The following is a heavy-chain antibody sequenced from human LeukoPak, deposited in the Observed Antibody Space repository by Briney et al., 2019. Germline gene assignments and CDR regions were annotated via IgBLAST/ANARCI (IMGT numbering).Heavy chain of an antibody. V-gene: IGHV4-34*01. CDR3: ARGYYDSSGYYYHGIDY. J-gene: IGHJ4*02. CDR1: GGSFSGYY. CDR2: INHSGST. Sequence: SETLSLTXAVYGGSFSGYYWSWIRQPPGKGLEWIGEINHSGSTNYNPPLKSRVTISVDTSKNQFSLKLSSVTAADTAVYYCARGYYDSSGYYYHGIDYWGQGTLVTVSS. D-gene: IGHD3-22*01.